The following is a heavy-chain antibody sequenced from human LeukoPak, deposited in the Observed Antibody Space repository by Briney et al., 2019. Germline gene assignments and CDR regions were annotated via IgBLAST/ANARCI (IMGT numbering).Heavy chain of an antibody. V-gene: IGHV7-4-1*02. Sequence: PGASVKVSCKASGYTFTNYAMNWVRQAPGQGLERMGWINTDTGNPTYAQGFTRRLVFSLDTSASTAYLQISSLKAEDTAVYYCARTLFGDQYQLLHNWFDPWGQGTLVTVSS. CDR2: INTDTGNP. J-gene: IGHJ5*02. CDR1: GYTFTNYA. CDR3: ARTLFGDQYQLLHNWFDP. D-gene: IGHD2-2*01.